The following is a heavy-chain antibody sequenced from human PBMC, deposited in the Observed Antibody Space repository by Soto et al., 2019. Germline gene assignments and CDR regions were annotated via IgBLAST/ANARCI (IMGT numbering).Heavy chain of an antibody. CDR1: GFTFSSYS. J-gene: IGHJ4*02. CDR3: ARDLLSHDFWSGYQELDY. V-gene: IGHV3-21*01. D-gene: IGHD3-3*01. Sequence: GGSLRLSCAASGFTFSSYSMNWVRQAPGKGLEWVSSISSSSSYIYYADSVKGRFTISRDNAKNSLYLQMNSLRAEDTAVYYCARDLLSHDFWSGYQELDYWGQGTLVTVSS. CDR2: ISSSSSYI.